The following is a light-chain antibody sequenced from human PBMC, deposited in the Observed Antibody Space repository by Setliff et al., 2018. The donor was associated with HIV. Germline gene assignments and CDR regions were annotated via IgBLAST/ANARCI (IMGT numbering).Light chain of an antibody. CDR1: SSDIGSYNY. CDR3: SSYTTSSTLV. V-gene: IGLV2-14*03. CDR2: DVS. J-gene: IGLJ2*01. Sequence: QSVLTQPASVSESPGQSITISCTGTSSDIGSYNYVSWYQQHPGKAPKLMIYDVSNRPSGVSNRFSGSKSGSTASLTISGLQAEDEADYYCSSYTTSSTLVFGGGTQLTVL.